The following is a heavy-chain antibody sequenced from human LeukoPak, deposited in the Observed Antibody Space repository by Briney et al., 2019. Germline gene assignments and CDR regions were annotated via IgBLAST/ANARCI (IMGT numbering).Heavy chain of an antibody. J-gene: IGHJ4*02. V-gene: IGHV1-69*13. CDR1: GGTFSSYA. CDR3: AGGFRATIFGVVTIETPSFDY. D-gene: IGHD3-3*01. Sequence: LVKVSCKASGGTFSSYAISWVRQAPGQGLEWMGGIIPIFGTANYAQKFQGRVTITADESTRAAYMELSSLRSEDTAVYYCAGGFRATIFGVVTIETPSFDYWGQGTLVTVSS. CDR2: IIPIFGTA.